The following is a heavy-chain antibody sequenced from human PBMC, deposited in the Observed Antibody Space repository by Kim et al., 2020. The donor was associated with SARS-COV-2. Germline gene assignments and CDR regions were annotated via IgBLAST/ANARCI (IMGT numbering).Heavy chain of an antibody. J-gene: IGHJ6*02. CDR3: ARSDATDYYYYGMDV. CDR1: SGSISGYY. V-gene: IGHV4-4*07. CDR2: IYTSGST. D-gene: IGHD2-15*01. Sequence: SETLSLTCTVSSGSISGYYWSWIRQPAGKGLEWIGHIYTSGSTNYNPSLKSRVTMSVDTSKNQFSLKLSSVTAADTAVYYCARSDATDYYYYGMDVWGQGTTVTVSS.